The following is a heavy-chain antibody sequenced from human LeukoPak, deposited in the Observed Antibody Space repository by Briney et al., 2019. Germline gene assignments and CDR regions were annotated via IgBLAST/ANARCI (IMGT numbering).Heavy chain of an antibody. V-gene: IGHV3-74*01. CDR1: GFTFSTYW. CDR3: ARDLFYDSSGFYASDY. Sequence: QPGGSLRLSCAASGFTFSTYWMHGVRQAPGKGLVWVSRINSGGSSTVYADSVKGRFTISRDNAKNTLYLQMNSLRAEDTAVYYCARDLFYDSSGFYASDYWGQGTLVTVSS. D-gene: IGHD3-22*01. J-gene: IGHJ4*02. CDR2: INSGGSST.